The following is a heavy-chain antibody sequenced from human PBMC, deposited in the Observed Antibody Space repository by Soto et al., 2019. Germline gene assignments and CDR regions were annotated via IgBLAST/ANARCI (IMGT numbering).Heavy chain of an antibody. V-gene: IGHV4-31*03. Sequence: QVQLQESGPGLVKPSQTLSLTCTVSGGSISSGGYYWSWIRQHPGKGLEWIGYIYYSGSTYYNPSLKSRVTIAVDTSKHQFSLKLSSVTAADTAVYYCASSIVLMVYARTHYYYGMDVWGQGTTVTVSS. D-gene: IGHD2-8*01. CDR2: IYYSGST. CDR1: GGSISSGGYY. CDR3: ASSIVLMVYARTHYYYGMDV. J-gene: IGHJ6*02.